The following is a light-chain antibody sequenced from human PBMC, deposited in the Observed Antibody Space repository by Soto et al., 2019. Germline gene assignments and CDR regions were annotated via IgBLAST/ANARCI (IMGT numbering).Light chain of an antibody. CDR2: DVT. J-gene: IGLJ1*01. Sequence: QSALTQPRSVSGSPGQSVTISCTGTSSDVGGYNYVSWYEQHPVKAPKHMIYDVTKRPSGVPDRFSGFKSGNTASLTISWLQAEDEADYCCCSYAGSYTWVFGTGTKVTVL. CDR3: CSYAGSYTWV. V-gene: IGLV2-11*01. CDR1: SSDVGGYNY.